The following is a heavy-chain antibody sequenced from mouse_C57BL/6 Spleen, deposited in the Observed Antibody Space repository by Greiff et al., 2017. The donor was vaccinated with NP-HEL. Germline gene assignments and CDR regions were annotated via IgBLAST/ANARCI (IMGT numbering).Heavy chain of an antibody. CDR2: IYPNSGGT. CDR3: ASAYTGGATGYAMDY. Sequence: VQLQQSGAELVKPGASVKMSCKASGYTFTGYCMHWVKQSPGQGLEWIGYIYPNSGGTYYNEKFKGKATLTVDKSSSTAYMELRSLTSEDSAVDFCASAYTGGATGYAMDYWGQGTSVTVSS. V-gene: IGHV1-34*01. CDR1: GYTFTGYC. D-gene: IGHD1-1*01. J-gene: IGHJ4*01.